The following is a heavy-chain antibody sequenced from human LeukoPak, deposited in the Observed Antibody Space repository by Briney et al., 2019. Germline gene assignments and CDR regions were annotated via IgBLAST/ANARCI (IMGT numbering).Heavy chain of an antibody. CDR2: ISGSSGST. V-gene: IGHV3-23*01. J-gene: IGHJ4*02. CDR3: AKDERRITIFGVASNY. CDR1: GFTFSSYA. D-gene: IGHD3-3*01. Sequence: GGSLRLSCRTSGFTFSSYAMSWVRRAPGKGLEWVSSISGSSGSTYYAESVKGRFTISRDNSKNTLYLQMNSLRAEDTAVYYCAKDERRITIFGVASNYWGQGTLVTVSA.